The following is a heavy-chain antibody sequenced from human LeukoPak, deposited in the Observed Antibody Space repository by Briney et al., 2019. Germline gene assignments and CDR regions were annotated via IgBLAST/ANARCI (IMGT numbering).Heavy chain of an antibody. CDR1: GFTFSSYA. CDR3: ARDLVPAASQPPYYYYYYMDV. D-gene: IGHD2-2*01. V-gene: IGHV3-30-3*01. J-gene: IGHJ6*03. CDR2: ISYDGSNK. Sequence: GGSLRLSCAASGFTFSSYAMHWVRQAPGKGLEWVAVISYDGSNKYYADSVKGRFTISRDNSKNTLYLQMNSLRAEDTAVYYCARDLVPAASQPPYYYYYYMDVWGKGTTVTVSS.